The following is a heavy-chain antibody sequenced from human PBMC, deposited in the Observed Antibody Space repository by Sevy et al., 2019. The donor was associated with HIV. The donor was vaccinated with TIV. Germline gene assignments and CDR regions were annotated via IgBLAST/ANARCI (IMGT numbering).Heavy chain of an antibody. CDR2: ISGSGGST. CDR3: ARRPDFGVVIPTGVMDV. Sequence: GGSLRLSCAASGFTFSSYAMSWVRQAPGKGLQWVSVISGSGGSTYYADSVKGRFTIFRDNSKNTMYLQMNSLRAEDMAVYYCARRPDFGVVIPTGVMDVWGQGTTVTVSS. J-gene: IGHJ6*02. V-gene: IGHV3-23*01. CDR1: GFTFSSYA. D-gene: IGHD3-3*01.